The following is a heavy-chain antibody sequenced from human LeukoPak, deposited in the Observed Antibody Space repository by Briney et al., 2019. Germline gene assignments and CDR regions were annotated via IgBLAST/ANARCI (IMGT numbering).Heavy chain of an antibody. Sequence: GGSLRLSCAASGFTFSSYAMSWVRQAPGKGLEWVSAISGSGGSTYYADSVKGRFTISRDNSKNTLYLRMNSLRAEDTAVYYCAKSPQLYGVFDYWGQGTLVTVSS. J-gene: IGHJ4*02. CDR3: AKSPQLYGVFDY. D-gene: IGHD4-17*01. V-gene: IGHV3-23*01. CDR2: ISGSGGST. CDR1: GFTFSSYA.